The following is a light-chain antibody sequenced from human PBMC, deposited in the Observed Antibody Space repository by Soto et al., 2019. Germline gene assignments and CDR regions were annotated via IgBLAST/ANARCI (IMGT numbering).Light chain of an antibody. CDR2: DVS. CDR1: SSDVGGYNY. V-gene: IGLV2-14*01. CDR3: SSYTSSSTGV. Sequence: QSALTQAASVSGSPGQSITISCTGTSSDVGGYNYVSWYQQHPGKAPKLMIYDVSNRPSGVSNRFSGSKSGNTASLTISGLQAEDEADYYCSSYTSSSTGVFGTGTKVTV. J-gene: IGLJ1*01.